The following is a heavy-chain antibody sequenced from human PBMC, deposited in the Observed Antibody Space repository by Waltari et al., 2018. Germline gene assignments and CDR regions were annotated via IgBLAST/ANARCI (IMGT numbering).Heavy chain of an antibody. D-gene: IGHD6-6*01. Sequence: EVQLVESGGGLVQPGRSLRLSCTASGFTFGDYAMSWVRQAPGKGLEWVGFIRSKAYGGTTEYAASVKGRFTISRDDSKSIAYLQMNSLKTEDTAVYYCTRTVTGSSSVWGQGTLGTVSS. V-gene: IGHV3-49*04. J-gene: IGHJ4*02. CDR2: IRSKAYGGTT. CDR3: TRTVTGSSSV. CDR1: GFTFGDYA.